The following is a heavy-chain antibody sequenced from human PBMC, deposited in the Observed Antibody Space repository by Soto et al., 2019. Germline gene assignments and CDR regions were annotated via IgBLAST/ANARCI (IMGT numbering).Heavy chain of an antibody. D-gene: IGHD3-22*01. Sequence: ASVKVSCKASGYTFTSYGISWVRQAPGQGLEWMGWISAHNGNIHYAQKFQGRVTMTTDTSTTTAYMELRSLRTDDTAVYYCARASVYDSSGLSGYWGQGTLVTVSS. CDR3: ARASVYDSSGLSGY. CDR2: ISAHNGNI. J-gene: IGHJ4*02. CDR1: GYTFTSYG. V-gene: IGHV1-18*01.